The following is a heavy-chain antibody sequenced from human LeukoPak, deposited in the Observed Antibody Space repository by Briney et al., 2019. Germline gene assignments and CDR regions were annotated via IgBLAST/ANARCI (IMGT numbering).Heavy chain of an antibody. D-gene: IGHD3-10*01. CDR1: GFTGSNNY. Sequence: GGSLRLSCAASGFTGSNNYVSWVRQAPGMGLEWVSAIHSSGATCYADSVKGRFTISRDTSKNTLYLQISSLRVEDTAVYYCTVFGASNHWGQGTLVTASS. CDR2: IHSSGAT. J-gene: IGHJ5*02. CDR3: TVFGASNH. V-gene: IGHV3-53*01.